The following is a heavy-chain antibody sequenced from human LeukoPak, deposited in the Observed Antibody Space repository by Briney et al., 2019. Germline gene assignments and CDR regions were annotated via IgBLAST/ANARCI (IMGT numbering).Heavy chain of an antibody. CDR1: GGSVSSGSYY. Sequence: SETLSLTCTVSGGSVSSGSYYWSWIRQPPGKGLEWIGYLYYSENTNYSPSLKSRVTISVDTSKNQFSLKLNSVTAADTAVYYCARGGYCSGGSCYGGGVDYWGQGTLVTVSS. J-gene: IGHJ4*02. CDR3: ARGGYCSGGSCYGGGVDY. D-gene: IGHD2-15*01. CDR2: LYYSENT. V-gene: IGHV4-61*01.